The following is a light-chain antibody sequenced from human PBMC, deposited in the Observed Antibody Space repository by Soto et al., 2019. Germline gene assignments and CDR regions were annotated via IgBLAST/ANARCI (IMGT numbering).Light chain of an antibody. J-gene: IGKJ2*01. V-gene: IGKV1-8*01. Sequence: AIRMTQSPSSFSASSGDRVTLTCRASQGISSYLAWYQQKPGKAPKLLIYAASTLQSGVPSRFIGSGSGTDFTLTITYLQSEDFATYYCQQYYSYPHTFGQGTKLEI. CDR3: QQYYSYPHT. CDR2: AAS. CDR1: QGISSY.